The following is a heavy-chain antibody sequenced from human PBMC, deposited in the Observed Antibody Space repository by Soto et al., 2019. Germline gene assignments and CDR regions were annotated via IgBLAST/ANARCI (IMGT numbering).Heavy chain of an antibody. D-gene: IGHD2-2*01. V-gene: IGHV1-69*13. CDR3: ARDTLVPAAMGVFGL. CDR1: GGTFSSYA. CDR2: IIPIFGTA. Sequence: GASVKVSCKASGGTFSSYAISWVRQAPGQGLEWMGGIIPIFGTANYAQKFQGRVTITADESTSTAYMELNSLRAEDTAVYYCARDTLVPAAMGVFGLWGQGTLVTVSS. J-gene: IGHJ4*02.